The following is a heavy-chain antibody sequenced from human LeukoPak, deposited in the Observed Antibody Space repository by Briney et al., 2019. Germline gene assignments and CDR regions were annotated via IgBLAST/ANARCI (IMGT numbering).Heavy chain of an antibody. CDR1: GFTFSSYA. Sequence: SGGYLRLSCAASGFTFSSYAMAWVRQAPGKGLEWVSHILGSGGSTYYADSVKGRFTTSRDNSKNTLYLKMNSLRPEDTAVYYCAKVKYDYGDPVGWFDPWGQGSLVTVSS. CDR3: AKVKYDYGDPVGWFDP. V-gene: IGHV3-23*01. CDR2: ILGSGGST. J-gene: IGHJ5*02. D-gene: IGHD4-17*01.